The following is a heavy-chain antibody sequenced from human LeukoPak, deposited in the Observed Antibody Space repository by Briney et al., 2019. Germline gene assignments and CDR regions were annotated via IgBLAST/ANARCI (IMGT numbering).Heavy chain of an antibody. Sequence: GGSLRLSCAASGFTFSSYAMGWVRQAPGKGLEWVSAISGSGGSTYYADSVKGRFTISRDNSKNTLYLQINSLRAEDTAVYYCAKTTVTSRNFDYWGQGTLVTVSS. CDR1: GFTFSSYA. CDR2: ISGSGGST. CDR3: AKTTVTSRNFDY. J-gene: IGHJ4*02. V-gene: IGHV3-23*01. D-gene: IGHD4-17*01.